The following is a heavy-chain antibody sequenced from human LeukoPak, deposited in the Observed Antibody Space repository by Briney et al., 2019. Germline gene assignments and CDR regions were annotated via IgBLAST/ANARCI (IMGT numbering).Heavy chain of an antibody. J-gene: IGHJ4*02. D-gene: IGHD3-10*01. V-gene: IGHV3-21*01. Sequence: PGGSLRLSCAASGFTFSSYWMSWVRQAPGKGLEWVSSISSSSSYIYYADSVKGRFTISRDNAKNSLYLQMNSLRAEDTAVYYCARGSLSNLLWFGEDSYYFDYWGQGTLVTVSS. CDR3: ARGSLSNLLWFGEDSYYFDY. CDR1: GFTFSSYW. CDR2: ISSSSSYI.